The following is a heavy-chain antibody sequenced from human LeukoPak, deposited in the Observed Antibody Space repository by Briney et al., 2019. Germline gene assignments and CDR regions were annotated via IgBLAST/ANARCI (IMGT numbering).Heavy chain of an antibody. CDR3: AATERNSPYTAPDY. V-gene: IGHV1-58*02. CDR2: IVVGNGNT. CDR1: GFTFTSSA. J-gene: IGHJ4*02. Sequence: SVKVSCKASGFTFTSSAMQWVRQARGQRLEWIGWIVVGNGNTNYAQKFQERVTISRDMSTSTAYMELSSLRSEDTAVYYCAATERNSPYTAPDYWGLGTLVTVSS. D-gene: IGHD2/OR15-2a*01.